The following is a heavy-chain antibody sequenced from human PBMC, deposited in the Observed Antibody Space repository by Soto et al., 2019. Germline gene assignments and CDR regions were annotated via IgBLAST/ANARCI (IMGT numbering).Heavy chain of an antibody. J-gene: IGHJ6*02. CDR1: GFTFSSFS. V-gene: IGHV3-21*01. CDR3: ARAPTAAAPPYYYYGMDV. CDR2: ISSSSYI. D-gene: IGHD6-13*01. Sequence: GGSLRLSCAASGFTFSSFSMNWVRQAPGKVLEWVSSISSSSYIYYADSVKGRFTITRDNAKNSLYLQMNSLRAEDTAVYYCARAPTAAAPPYYYYGMDVWGQGTTVTSP.